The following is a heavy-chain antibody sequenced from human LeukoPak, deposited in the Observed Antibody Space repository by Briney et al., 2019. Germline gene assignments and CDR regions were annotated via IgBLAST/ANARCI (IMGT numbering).Heavy chain of an antibody. CDR3: ARDGRYYGSGSYFDY. D-gene: IGHD3-10*01. V-gene: IGHV4-59*01. Sequence: PSETLSVTCTVSGGSISSYYWSWIRQPPGKGLEWIGYIYYSGSTNYNPSLKSRVTISVDTSKNQFSLKLSSVTAADTAVYYCARDGRYYGSGSYFDYWGQGTLVTVSS. CDR2: IYYSGST. CDR1: GGSISSYY. J-gene: IGHJ4*02.